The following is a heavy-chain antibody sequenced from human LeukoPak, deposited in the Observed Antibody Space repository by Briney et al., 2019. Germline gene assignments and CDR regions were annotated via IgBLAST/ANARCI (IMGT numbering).Heavy chain of an antibody. V-gene: IGHV4-34*01. CDR3: ARASPAYYYGSGSPQYYYYYMDV. CDR1: GGSFSGYY. D-gene: IGHD3-10*01. J-gene: IGHJ6*03. Sequence: SETLSLTCAVYGGSFSGYYWTWIRQPPGKGLEWIGEINHSGSTNYNPSLKSRVTISVDTSKNQFSLKLSSVTAADTAVYYCARASPAYYYGSGSPQYYYYYMDVWGKGTTVTVSS. CDR2: INHSGST.